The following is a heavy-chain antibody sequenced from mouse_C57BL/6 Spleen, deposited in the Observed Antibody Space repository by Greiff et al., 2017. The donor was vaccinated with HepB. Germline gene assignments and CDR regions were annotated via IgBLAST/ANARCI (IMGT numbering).Heavy chain of an antibody. J-gene: IGHJ1*03. Sequence: EVKLVESGGGLVKPGGSLKLSCAASGFTFSSYTMSWVRQTPEKRLEWVATISGGGGNTYYPDSVKGRFTISRDNATNTLYLQMSSLRSEDTALYYCARRSPWYFDVWGTGTTVTVSS. D-gene: IGHD1-1*01. CDR2: ISGGGGNT. CDR1: GFTFSSYT. CDR3: ARRSPWYFDV. V-gene: IGHV5-9*01.